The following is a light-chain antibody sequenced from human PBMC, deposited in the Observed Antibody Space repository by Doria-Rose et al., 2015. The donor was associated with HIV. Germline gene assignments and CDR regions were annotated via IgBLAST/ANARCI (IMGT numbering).Light chain of an antibody. J-gene: IGKJ3*01. Sequence: DIQVIQSPESLGMSLGERATLNCKSNQSLLYTSKNYLAWYQQKPGQPPKLSIYWASTRQSGVPARFSGSGSGTDFTLTISSLEAEDVAVYYCQQYYDTPSFGPGTTVDIK. CDR3: QQYYDTPS. V-gene: IGKV4-1*01. CDR1: QSLLYTSKNY. CDR2: WAS.